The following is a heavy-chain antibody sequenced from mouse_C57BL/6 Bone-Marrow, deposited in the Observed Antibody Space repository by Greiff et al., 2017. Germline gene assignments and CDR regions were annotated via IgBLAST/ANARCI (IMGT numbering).Heavy chain of an antibody. D-gene: IGHD2-4*01. CDR1: GFSLTIYG. CDR3: AKNSYYYDYDGGFAY. Sequence: QVQLQQSGPGLVQPSQSLSITCTVSGFSLTIYGVHWVRQSPGKGLEWLGVIWRGGSTDYNAAFMSRLSITKDNSKSQVFFKMNSLQADDTAIYYCAKNSYYYDYDGGFAYWGQGTLVTVSA. J-gene: IGHJ3*01. V-gene: IGHV2-5*01. CDR2: IWRGGST.